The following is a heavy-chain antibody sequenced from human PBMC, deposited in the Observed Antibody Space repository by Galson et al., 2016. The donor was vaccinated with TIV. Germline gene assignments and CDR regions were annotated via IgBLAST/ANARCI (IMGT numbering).Heavy chain of an antibody. CDR2: ISDDGSVK. CDR3: AKKSRMRDGYNAGFDY. Sequence: SLRLSCAVSGFTFSSYGMHWVRQAPGKGLEWVAVISDDGSVKYYADSVKGRFTISRDDSKNTLYLQMNSLRAEDTAVYYCAKKSRMRDGYNAGFDYWGQGTRLIVTS. CDR1: GFTFSSYG. V-gene: IGHV3-30*18. D-gene: IGHD5-24*01. J-gene: IGHJ4*02.